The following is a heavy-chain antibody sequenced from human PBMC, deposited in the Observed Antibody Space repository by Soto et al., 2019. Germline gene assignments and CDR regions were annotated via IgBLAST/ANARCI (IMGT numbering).Heavy chain of an antibody. CDR1: GYSFTSYW. Sequence: GESLKISCKGSGYSFTSYWISWVRQMPGKGLEWMGRIDPSDSYTNYSPSFQGHVTISADKSISTAYLQWSSLKASDTAMYYCARLTAALYYYYGMDVWGQGTTVTVS. J-gene: IGHJ6*02. V-gene: IGHV5-10-1*01. CDR3: ARLTAALYYYYGMDV. CDR2: IDPSDSYT. D-gene: IGHD6-13*01.